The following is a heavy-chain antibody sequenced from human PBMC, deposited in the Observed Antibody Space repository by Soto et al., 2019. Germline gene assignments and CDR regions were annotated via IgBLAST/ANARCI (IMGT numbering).Heavy chain of an antibody. D-gene: IGHD1-26*01. J-gene: IGHJ6*02. CDR2: IYHSGST. CDR3: ARVDRGSYYRGVYYYYYGMDV. V-gene: IGHV4-4*02. Sequence: SETLSLTCAVSGGSISSSNWWSWVRQPPGKGLEWIGEIYHSGSTNYNPSLKSRVTISVDKSKNQFSLKLSSVTAADTAVYYCARVDRGSYYRGVYYYYYGMDVWGQGTTVTVSS. CDR1: GGSISSSNW.